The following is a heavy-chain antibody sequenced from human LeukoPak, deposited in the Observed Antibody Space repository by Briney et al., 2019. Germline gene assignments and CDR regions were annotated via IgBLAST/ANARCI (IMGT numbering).Heavy chain of an antibody. CDR2: ISSSSSYI. V-gene: IGHV3-21*01. CDR3: ARDRGRYDSSGYYYA. D-gene: IGHD3-22*01. CDR1: GFTFSSYS. J-gene: IGHJ5*02. Sequence: GGSLRLSCAASGFTFSSYSMNWVRQAPGKGLEWVSSISSSSSYIYYADSVKGRFTISRDNAKNSLYLQMNSLRAEDTAVYYCARDRGRYDSSGYYYAWGQGTLVTVSS.